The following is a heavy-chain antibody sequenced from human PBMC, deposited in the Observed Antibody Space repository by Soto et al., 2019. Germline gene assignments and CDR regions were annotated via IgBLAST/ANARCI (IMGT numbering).Heavy chain of an antibody. D-gene: IGHD1-7*01. V-gene: IGHV4-4*02. J-gene: IGHJ4*02. Sequence: SETLSLTCAVSGGSFTSNNWWTWVHQPPGQGLEWIGEIYRTGSTNYNPSLKSRVTISLDKSENQFSLKVTSLTAADTAVYYCASRDPGTSVDYWGQGTLVTVSS. CDR2: IYRTGST. CDR1: GGSFTSNNW. CDR3: ASRDPGTSVDY.